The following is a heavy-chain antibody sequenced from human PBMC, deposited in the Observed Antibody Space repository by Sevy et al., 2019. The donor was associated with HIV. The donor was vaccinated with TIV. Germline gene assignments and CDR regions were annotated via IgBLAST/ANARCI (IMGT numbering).Heavy chain of an antibody. CDR2: IYQSGNT. V-gene: IGHV4-38-2*01. CDR1: AYSVSSAYS. CDR3: AGFGRIVIIRGDVFEI. Sequence: SETLSLTCAVSAYSVSSAYSWGWIRQPPGKGLEWIGNIYQSGNTYYNPSLKSRVTISVDTSNNQFSLRLTSVTAADTAVVYFAGFGRIVIIRGDVFEIWGQGTMVTVSS. D-gene: IGHD3-10*01. J-gene: IGHJ3*02.